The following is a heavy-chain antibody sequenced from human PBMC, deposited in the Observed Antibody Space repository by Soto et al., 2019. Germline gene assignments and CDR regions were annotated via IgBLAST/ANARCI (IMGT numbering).Heavy chain of an antibody. Sequence: QVQLVQSGAEVKKPGASVKVSCKASGYTFTSYGISWVRQAPGQGLEWMGWISAYNGNTNYAQKLQGRVTMTTDTSTSTAYMELRSLRSDDTAVYYCARDGVHDYVWGSYRDDAFDIWGQGTMVTVSS. J-gene: IGHJ3*02. CDR3: ARDGVHDYVWGSYRDDAFDI. D-gene: IGHD3-16*02. CDR2: ISAYNGNT. CDR1: GYTFTSYG. V-gene: IGHV1-18*01.